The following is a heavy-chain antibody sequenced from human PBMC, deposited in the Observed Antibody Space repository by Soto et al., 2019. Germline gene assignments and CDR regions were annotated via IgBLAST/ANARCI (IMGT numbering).Heavy chain of an antibody. CDR1: GFTFSSYW. CDR2: INSDGSST. D-gene: IGHD2-2*01. J-gene: IGHJ6*02. V-gene: IGHV3-74*01. CDR3: ARVPNCSSTSCYDPAYYYYGMDV. Sequence: GGSLRLSCTASGFTFSSYWMHWVRQAPGKGLVWVSRINSDGSSTSYTDSVKGRFTISRDNAKNTLYLQMNSLRAEDTAVYYCARVPNCSSTSCYDPAYYYYGMDVWGQGTTVTVSS.